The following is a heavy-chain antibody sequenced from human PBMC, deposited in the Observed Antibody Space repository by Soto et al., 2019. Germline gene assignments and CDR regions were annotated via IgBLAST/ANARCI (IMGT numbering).Heavy chain of an antibody. D-gene: IGHD4-17*01. J-gene: IGHJ4*02. V-gene: IGHV4-59*01. CDR1: GGSISSYY. CDR2: IYYSGST. CDR3: ARRGGYGDYDY. Sequence: SETLSLTXTVSGGSISSYYWSWIRQPPGKGLEWIGYIYYSGSTNYNPSLKSRVTISVDTSKNQFSLKLSSVTAADTAVYYCARRGGYGDYDYWGQGTLVTVSS.